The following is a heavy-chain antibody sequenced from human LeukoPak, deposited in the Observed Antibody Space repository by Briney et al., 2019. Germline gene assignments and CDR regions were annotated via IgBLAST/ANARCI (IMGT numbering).Heavy chain of an antibody. J-gene: IGHJ5*02. CDR1: GFTFSNYW. Sequence: GGSLRLSCVASGFTFSNYWMTWVRQAPGQGLEWVANIHKDGSEKYFVASVRGRFTISRDNAKDSLYLQMSSLRAEDTAVYYCVRGSSGTVVRGVAWAWFDPWGQGTLVTVSS. D-gene: IGHD3-10*01. CDR2: IHKDGSEK. V-gene: IGHV3-7*05. CDR3: VRGSSGTVVRGVAWAWFDP.